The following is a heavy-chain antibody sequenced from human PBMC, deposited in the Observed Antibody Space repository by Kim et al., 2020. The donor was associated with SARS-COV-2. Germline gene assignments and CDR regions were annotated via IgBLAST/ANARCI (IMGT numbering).Heavy chain of an antibody. CDR1: GGSVSSRTYF. D-gene: IGHD6-13*01. Sequence: SETLSLTCSVSGGSVSSRTYFWAWIRQPPGKRLEWIGSFLYTASTYYNPSLKSRVSMSADTAKNQFSLRLTSVTAADTAVYYCARHPPWAADKGGFDPWGQGTLVTVSS. CDR2: FLYTAST. CDR3: ARHPPWAADKGGFDP. V-gene: IGHV4-39*01. J-gene: IGHJ5*02.